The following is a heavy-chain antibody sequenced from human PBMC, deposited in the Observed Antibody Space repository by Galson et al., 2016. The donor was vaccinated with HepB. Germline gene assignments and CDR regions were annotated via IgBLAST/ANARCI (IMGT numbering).Heavy chain of an antibody. CDR3: VRDCTGGTCKFAGYDAFDI. J-gene: IGHJ3*02. CDR2: IYHSGDT. CDR1: GGSISSTTNR. Sequence: ETLSLTCTVSGGSISSTTNRWSWVRQSPGQGLEWIGEIYHSGDTNYNPSLKSRATMSVDTARNQFSLSLSSVTAADTAVYYCVRDCTGGTCKFAGYDAFDIWGQGTTVTVSS. V-gene: IGHV4-4*02. D-gene: IGHD2-8*02.